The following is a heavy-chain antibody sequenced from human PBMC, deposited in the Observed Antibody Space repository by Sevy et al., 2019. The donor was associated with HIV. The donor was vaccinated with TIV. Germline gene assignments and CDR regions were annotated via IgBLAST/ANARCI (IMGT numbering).Heavy chain of an antibody. CDR3: AKDISGMDV. CDR1: GFTFDDYA. J-gene: IGHJ6*02. CDR2: ISWNSGSI. Sequence: GGSLRLSCAASGFTFDDYAMHWVRQAPGKGLEWGSGISWNSGSIGYADSVKGRFTISRDNAKNSLYLQMNSLRAEDTALYYCAKDISGMDVWGQGTTVTVSS. V-gene: IGHV3-9*01.